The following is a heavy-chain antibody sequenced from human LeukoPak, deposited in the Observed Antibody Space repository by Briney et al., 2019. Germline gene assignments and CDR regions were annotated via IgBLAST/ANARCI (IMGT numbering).Heavy chain of an antibody. CDR3: ARDPSGDYIGAFDM. CDR2: IRGGGGSA. D-gene: IGHD4-17*01. Sequence: GGSLRLSCTAPGFTFSAYAMMWVRQAPGKGPEWVSAIRGGGGSAFYADSVKGRFTISRDNSKYTLFLQMNSLRAEDTAVYYCARDPSGDYIGAFDMWGPGTMVTVSS. CDR1: GFTFSAYA. V-gene: IGHV3-23*01. J-gene: IGHJ3*02.